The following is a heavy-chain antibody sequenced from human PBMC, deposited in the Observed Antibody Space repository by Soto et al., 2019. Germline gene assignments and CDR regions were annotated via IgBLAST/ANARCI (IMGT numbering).Heavy chain of an antibody. V-gene: IGHV3-33*01. CDR1: GFTFSSYG. CDR3: ARNPYCSGGSCYYTYYFDY. Sequence: LRLSCAASGFTFSSYGMHWVRQAPGKGLEWVAVIWYDGSNKYYADSVKGRFTISRDNSQNTLYLQMNSLRAEDTAVYYCARNPYCSGGSCYYTYYFDYWGQGTLVTVSS. CDR2: IWYDGSNK. D-gene: IGHD2-15*01. J-gene: IGHJ4*02.